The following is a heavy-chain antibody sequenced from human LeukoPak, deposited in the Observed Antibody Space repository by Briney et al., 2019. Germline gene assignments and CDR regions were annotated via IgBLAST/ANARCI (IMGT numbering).Heavy chain of an antibody. J-gene: IGHJ4*02. CDR1: GFTFNSYA. CDR2: ISGSGGST. V-gene: IGHV3-23*01. Sequence: GGSLRLSCAASGFTFNSYAMSWVRQAPGKGLEWVSAISGSGGSTYYADSVKGRFTISRDNSKNTLYLQMNSLRAEDTAVYYCATHYSNYLSYFDYWGQGTLVTVSS. CDR3: ATHYSNYLSYFDY. D-gene: IGHD4-11*01.